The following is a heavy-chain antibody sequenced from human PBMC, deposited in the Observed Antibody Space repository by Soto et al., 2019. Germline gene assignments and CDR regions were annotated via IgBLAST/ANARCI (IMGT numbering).Heavy chain of an antibody. CDR2: ISAYNGNT. J-gene: IGHJ5*02. CDR3: ARSRGYCSGGSCYGWFDP. CDR1: GYTFTSYG. V-gene: IGHV1-18*04. Sequence: GASVKVSCKASGYTFTSYGISWVRQAPGQGLEWMGWISAYNGNTNYAQKLQGRVTMTTDTSTSTAYMELRSLRSDDTAVYYCARSRGYCSGGSCYGWFDPWGQGTLVTVSS. D-gene: IGHD2-15*01.